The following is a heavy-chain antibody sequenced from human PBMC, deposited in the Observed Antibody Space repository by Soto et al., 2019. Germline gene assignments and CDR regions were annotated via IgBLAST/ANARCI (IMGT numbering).Heavy chain of an antibody. D-gene: IGHD4-17*01. J-gene: IGHJ4*02. CDR1: GFTFTTYG. V-gene: IGHV3-23*01. CDR3: AKRIAYGDS. CDR2: VSGGSGAT. Sequence: EVQLLESGGGLVQPGGSLRLSCAVSGFTFTTYGVTWVRQAPGKGLEWVCGVSGGSGATHYADSVKGRFTITGDDSKNTVYLQMHSLRVEDTPVFYCAKRIAYGDSWGQGALVTVSS.